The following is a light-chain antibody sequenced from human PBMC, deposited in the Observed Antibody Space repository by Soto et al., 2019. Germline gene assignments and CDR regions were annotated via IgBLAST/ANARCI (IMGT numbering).Light chain of an antibody. J-gene: IGKJ1*01. CDR2: ATS. Sequence: EIVLTQSPGTLSSSPGERATLSCRASQSSDNRYFAWYQPKPGQAPRLLIYATSSRATGIPDWCGGSGSGTYFSRTINRLEPEDFALYYCQQYFASSWTFGQGTKVYIK. V-gene: IGKV3-20*01. CDR1: QSSDNRY. CDR3: QQYFASSWT.